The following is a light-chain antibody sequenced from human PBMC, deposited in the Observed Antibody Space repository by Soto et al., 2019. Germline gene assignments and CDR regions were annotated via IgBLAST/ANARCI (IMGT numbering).Light chain of an antibody. V-gene: IGKV3-20*01. CDR1: QSVSNKY. CDR3: QQYGSSPPYT. J-gene: IGKJ2*01. CDR2: GSS. Sequence: VLTQSPGTLSLSPGERATLSCRASQSVSNKYLAWYQQKPGQAPRLLIFGSSDRATGIPDRFSGSGSGTDFTLTISRLEPEDVAVYYCQQYGSSPPYTFGQGTKLEIK.